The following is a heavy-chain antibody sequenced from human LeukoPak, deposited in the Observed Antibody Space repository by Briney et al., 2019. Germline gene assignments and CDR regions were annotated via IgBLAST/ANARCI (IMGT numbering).Heavy chain of an antibody. CDR3: ARLGYDSSGYYYLTFDY. D-gene: IGHD3-22*01. CDR2: THSSGNT. J-gene: IGHJ4*02. CDR1: GGPITSYF. V-gene: IGHV4-4*08. Sequence: PSETLSLTCTVSGGPITSYFWSWIRQPPGKGLEWIAYTHSSGNTGYNPSLKSRVTISVDTSKNQFSLKLSSVTAADTAVYYCARLGYDSSGYYYLTFDYWGQGTLVTVSS.